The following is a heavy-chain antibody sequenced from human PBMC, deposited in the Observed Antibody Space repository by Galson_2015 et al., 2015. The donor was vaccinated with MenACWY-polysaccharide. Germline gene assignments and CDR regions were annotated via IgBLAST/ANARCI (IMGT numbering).Heavy chain of an antibody. CDR2: IRYDGSNK. V-gene: IGHV3-30*02. CDR3: AKDLSVDGDYGGEYYYYYGMDV. CDR1: GFTFSSYG. D-gene: IGHD4-23*01. Sequence: SLRLSCAASGFTFSSYGMHWVRQAPGKGLEWVAFIRYDGSNKYYADSVKGRFTISRDNSKNTLYLQMNSLRAEDTAVYYCAKDLSVDGDYGGEYYYYYGMDVWGQGTTVTVSS. J-gene: IGHJ6*02.